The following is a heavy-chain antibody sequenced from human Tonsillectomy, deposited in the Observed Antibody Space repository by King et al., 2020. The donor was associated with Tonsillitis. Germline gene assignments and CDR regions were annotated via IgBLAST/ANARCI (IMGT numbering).Heavy chain of an antibody. J-gene: IGHJ4*02. CDR3: ARDNYAYSGSFHGY. CDR2: ISFDGNKE. V-gene: IGHV3-30*01. Sequence: VQLVESGGGVVQPGRSLRLSCAASGFIFSGHAMHWVRQTPGKGLEWVAAISFDGNKEYYGDSVRGRFTISRDNSENTLDLQMNSLTAEDTAVYYWARDNYAYSGSFHGYWGQGTLVTVSS. D-gene: IGHD1-26*01. CDR1: GFIFSGHA.